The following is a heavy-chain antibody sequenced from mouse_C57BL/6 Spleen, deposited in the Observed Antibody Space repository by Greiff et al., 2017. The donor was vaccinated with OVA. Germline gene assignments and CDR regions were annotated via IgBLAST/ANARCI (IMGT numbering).Heavy chain of an antibody. J-gene: IGHJ2*01. CDR2: IYPRSGNT. V-gene: IGHV1-81*01. CDR1: GYTFTSYG. CDR3: ARSGDYGNYVNYFDY. D-gene: IGHD2-1*01. Sequence: VKLVESGAELARPGASVKLSCKASGYTFTSYGISWVKQRTGQGLEWIGEIYPRSGNTYYNEKFKGKATLTADKSSSTAYMELRSLTSEDSAVYFCARSGDYGNYVNYFDYWGQGTTLTVSS.